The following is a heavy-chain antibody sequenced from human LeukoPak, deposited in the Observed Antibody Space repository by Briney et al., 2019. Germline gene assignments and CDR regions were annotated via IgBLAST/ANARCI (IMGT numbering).Heavy chain of an antibody. V-gene: IGHV3-21*01. Sequence: AGGSLRLSCAASGFTFSSYSMNWVRQAPGKGLEWVSSISSSSSYIYYADSVKGRFTISRDNAKNSVYLQMNSLRVEDTAVYYCAGAWSRVDGFDIWGQGTMVTVSS. CDR2: ISSSSSYI. J-gene: IGHJ3*02. D-gene: IGHD2-8*02. CDR1: GFTFSSYS. CDR3: AGAWSRVDGFDI.